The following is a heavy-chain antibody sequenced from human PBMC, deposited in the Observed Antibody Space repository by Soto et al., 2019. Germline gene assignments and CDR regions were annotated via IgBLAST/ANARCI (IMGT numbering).Heavy chain of an antibody. CDR1: GYTFTSYG. CDR3: ARSIAMIRGVMISSYYYYHGMDV. D-gene: IGHD3-10*01. CDR2: IIPIFATA. Sequence: SVKVSCKASGYTFTSYGISWVRQAPGQGLEWMGGIIPIFATAHYAQNFLGRVTISADKSKGTAYMELSSLRSEDTAVYYCARSIAMIRGVMISSYYYYHGMDVWGQGTTVTVSS. V-gene: IGHV1-69*06. J-gene: IGHJ6*02.